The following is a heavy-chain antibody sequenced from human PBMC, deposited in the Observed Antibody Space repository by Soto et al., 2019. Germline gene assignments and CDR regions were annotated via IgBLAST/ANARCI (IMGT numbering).Heavy chain of an antibody. CDR2: INHSGST. V-gene: IGHV4-34*01. CDR1: GGSFSGYY. Sequence: SETLSLTCAVYGGSFSGYYWSWIRQPPGKGLEWIGEINHSGSTNYNPSLKSRVTISVDTSKNQFSLKLSSVTAADTAVYYCARGGWFDPWGQGTLVTVSS. CDR3: ARGGWFDP. J-gene: IGHJ5*02.